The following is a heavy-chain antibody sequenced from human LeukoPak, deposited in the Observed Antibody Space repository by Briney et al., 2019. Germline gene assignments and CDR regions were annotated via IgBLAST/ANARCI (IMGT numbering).Heavy chain of an antibody. CDR2: INAGNGNT. J-gene: IGHJ4*02. CDR1: GYTFTSYA. CDR3: ARDQEGFDY. Sequence: ASVKVSCKASGYTFTSYAMHWVRQAPGQRLEWMGWINAGNGNTRYSQKFQGRVTMTRDTSTSTVYMELSSLRSEDTAVYYCARDQEGFDYWGQGTLVTVSS. V-gene: IGHV1-3*01.